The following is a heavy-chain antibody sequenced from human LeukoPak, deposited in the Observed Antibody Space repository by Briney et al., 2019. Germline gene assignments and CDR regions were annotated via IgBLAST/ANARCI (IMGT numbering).Heavy chain of an antibody. V-gene: IGHV4-34*01. J-gene: IGHJ5*02. CDR2: INHSGST. Sequence: SETLSLTCAVYGGSFSGYYWSWIRQPPGKGLEWIGEINHSGSTNYNPSLKSRVTISVDTSKNQFSLKLSSVTAADTAVYYCARHSTDFWSGYQGNWFDPWGQGTLVTVSS. CDR1: GGSFSGYY. D-gene: IGHD3-3*01. CDR3: ARHSTDFWSGYQGNWFDP.